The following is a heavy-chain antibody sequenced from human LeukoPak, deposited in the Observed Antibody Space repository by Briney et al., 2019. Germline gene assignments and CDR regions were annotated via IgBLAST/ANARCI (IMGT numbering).Heavy chain of an antibody. CDR1: GFTFNNYW. J-gene: IGHJ4*02. Sequence: TGGSLRLSCAASGFTFNNYWMHWVRQAPGKGLVWVSHANWDGSSTSYADSVRGRFTISRDNAKNTVDLQMNSLRAEDTAVYYCVYSKYTSSWYYWGQGTLVTVSP. V-gene: IGHV3-74*01. CDR2: ANWDGSST. D-gene: IGHD6-13*01. CDR3: VYSKYTSSWYY.